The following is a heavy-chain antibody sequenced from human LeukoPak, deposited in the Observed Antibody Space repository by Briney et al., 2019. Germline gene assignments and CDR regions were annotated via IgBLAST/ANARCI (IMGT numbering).Heavy chain of an antibody. CDR1: GFTFSSYA. CDR2: ISGSGGST. V-gene: IGHV3-23*01. Sequence: GGSLRLSCAASGFTFSSYAMSWVRQAPGKGLEWVSAISGSGGSTYYADSVKGRFTISRDNSKNTLYLQMNSLRVEDTAVYYCARAKIRYFDWLLYSDAFDIWGQGTMVTVSS. J-gene: IGHJ3*02. D-gene: IGHD3-9*01. CDR3: ARAKIRYFDWLLYSDAFDI.